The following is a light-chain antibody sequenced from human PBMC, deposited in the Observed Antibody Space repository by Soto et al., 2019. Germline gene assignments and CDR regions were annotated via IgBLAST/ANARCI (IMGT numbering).Light chain of an antibody. CDR2: DAS. J-gene: IGKJ5*01. Sequence: EIVVTQSPATLSLSPGERATLSCRASQSVSSYLAWYQQKPGQAPRLLIYDASNRATGIPARFSGSGSGTDFTLTISSLEPEDFAVYYCQQRSSWPPTITFGQGTRLEI. CDR1: QSVSSY. V-gene: IGKV3-11*01. CDR3: QQRSSWPPTIT.